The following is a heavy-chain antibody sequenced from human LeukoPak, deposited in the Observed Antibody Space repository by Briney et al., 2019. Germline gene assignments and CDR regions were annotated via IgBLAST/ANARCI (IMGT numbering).Heavy chain of an antibody. CDR2: IYYSGST. Sequence: TFDDYGMSWIRQPPGKGLEWIGYIYYSGSTYYNPSLKSRVTISVDTSKNQFSLKLNSVTAADTAVYYCARVDYGAWPNWFDPWGQGTLVTVSS. J-gene: IGHJ5*02. CDR3: ARVDYGAWPNWFDP. CDR1: TFDDYG. D-gene: IGHD4-17*01. V-gene: IGHV4-30-4*08.